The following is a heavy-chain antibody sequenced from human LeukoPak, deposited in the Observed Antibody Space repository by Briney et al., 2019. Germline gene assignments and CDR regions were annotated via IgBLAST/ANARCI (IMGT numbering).Heavy chain of an antibody. V-gene: IGHV1-18*01. CDR3: ARRMVRGFNWFDP. CDR1: GYTFTSYG. D-gene: IGHD3-10*01. CDR2: ISAYNGNT. Sequence: ASVTVTCTASGYTFTSYGISWVRQAPGQGLEWMGWISAYNGNTNYAQKLQGRVTMTTDTSTSTAYMELRSLRSDDTAVYYCARRMVRGFNWFDPWGQGTLVTVSS. J-gene: IGHJ5*02.